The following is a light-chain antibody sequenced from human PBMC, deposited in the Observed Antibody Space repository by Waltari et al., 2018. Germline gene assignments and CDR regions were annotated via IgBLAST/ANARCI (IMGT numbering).Light chain of an antibody. V-gene: IGLV3-19*01. J-gene: IGLJ2*01. CDR1: SRRSYY. CDR2: GKN. CDR3: NSRDSSGQV. Sequence: SSELTQDPAVSVALGRTVRITGQGDSRRSYYASWYQQKPGQAPVLVIYGKNNRPSGIPDRFSGSSSGNTASLTITGAQAEDEADYYCNSRDSSGQVFGGGTKLTVL.